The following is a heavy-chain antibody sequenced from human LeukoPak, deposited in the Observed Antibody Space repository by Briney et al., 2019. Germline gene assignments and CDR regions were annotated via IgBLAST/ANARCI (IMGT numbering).Heavy chain of an antibody. CDR3: ARGPPTYYYDSSGYPIDY. Sequence: GGSLRLSCSASGFTFSSYAMHWVRQAPGKGLEYVSAISSNGGSTYYADSVKGRFTISRDNSKNTLYLQMSSLRAEDTAVYYCARGPPTYYYDSSGYPIDYWGQGTLVTVSS. V-gene: IGHV3-64D*06. CDR2: ISSNGGST. D-gene: IGHD3-22*01. CDR1: GFTFSSYA. J-gene: IGHJ4*02.